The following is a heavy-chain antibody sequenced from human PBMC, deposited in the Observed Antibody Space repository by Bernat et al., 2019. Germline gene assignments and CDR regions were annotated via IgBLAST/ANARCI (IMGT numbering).Heavy chain of an antibody. Sequence: QVQLVESGGGVVQPGRSLRLSCAASGFTFSSYAMHWVRQAPGKGLVWVAVMSYDGSNEYSADAVKGRFTISRDNSKNTLYLQMNSLRAEDTAVYYCARGSDVVVAAEFAFDIWGQGTMVTVSS. CDR1: GFTFSSYA. J-gene: IGHJ3*02. D-gene: IGHD2-15*01. CDR2: MSYDGSNE. CDR3: ARGSDVVVAAEFAFDI. V-gene: IGHV3-30-3*01.